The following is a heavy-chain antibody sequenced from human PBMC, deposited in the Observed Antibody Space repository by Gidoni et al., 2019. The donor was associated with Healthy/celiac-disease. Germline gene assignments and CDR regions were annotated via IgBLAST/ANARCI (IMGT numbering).Heavy chain of an antibody. V-gene: IGHV1-69*02. CDR2: IIPILGIA. Sequence: QVQLVQSGAEVKKPGSSVKVSCKASGGTFSSYTTSWVRQAPGQGLEWMGRIIPILGIANYAQKFQGRVTITADKSTSTAYMELSSLRSEDTAVYYCASSVNCGDDCPARYYGMDVWGQGTTVTVSS. J-gene: IGHJ6*02. CDR1: GGTFSSYT. D-gene: IGHD2-21*02. CDR3: ASSVNCGDDCPARYYGMDV.